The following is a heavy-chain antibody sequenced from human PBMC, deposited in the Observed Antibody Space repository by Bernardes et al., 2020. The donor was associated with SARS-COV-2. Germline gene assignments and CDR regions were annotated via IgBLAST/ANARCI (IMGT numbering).Heavy chain of an antibody. J-gene: IGHJ6*02. CDR3: ARDQVATGTGYYYYAMDV. CDR2: IYSGGDT. D-gene: IGHD6-13*01. Sequence: GGSLRLSCAASGLTVSTNYMNWVRQAPGKGLEWVSVIYSGGDTYYADSVRGRFTISRDSSRNTLYLQINSLRAEDTAVYFCARDQVATGTGYYYYAMDVWGQGTTVTVSS. V-gene: IGHV3-66*02. CDR1: GLTVSTNY.